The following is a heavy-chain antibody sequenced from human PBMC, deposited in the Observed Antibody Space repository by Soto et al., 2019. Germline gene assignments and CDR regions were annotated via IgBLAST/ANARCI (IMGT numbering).Heavy chain of an antibody. V-gene: IGHV1-18*01. CDR1: GYTFTSYG. D-gene: IGHD1-26*01. J-gene: IGHJ4*02. CDR2: INPYNGKT. CDR3: ARDAAVGLFDY. Sequence: QVQLVQSGAEVKKPGASVKVSCKASGYTFTSYGISWVRQAPGQGLEWMGWINPYNGKTKHAQKLQGRVTMTTDTSTSTAYMELRSLRSDDTAVYYCARDAAVGLFDYWGQGTLVTVSS.